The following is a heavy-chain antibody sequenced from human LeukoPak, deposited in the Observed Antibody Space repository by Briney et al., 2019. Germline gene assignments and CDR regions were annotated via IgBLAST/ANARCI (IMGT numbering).Heavy chain of an antibody. CDR2: IYSGGST. CDR3: ARDSYDSSGYYCPFDY. D-gene: IGHD3-22*01. J-gene: IGHJ4*02. Sequence: GGSLRLSCAASGFTVSSNYMSWVRQAPGKGLEWVSVIYSGGSTYYADSVKGRSTISRDNSKNTLYLQMNSLRAEDTAVYYCARDSYDSSGYYCPFDYWGQGTLVTVSS. V-gene: IGHV3-53*01. CDR1: GFTVSSNY.